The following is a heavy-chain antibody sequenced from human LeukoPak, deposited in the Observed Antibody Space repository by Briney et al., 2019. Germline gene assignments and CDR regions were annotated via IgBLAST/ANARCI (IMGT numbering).Heavy chain of an antibody. D-gene: IGHD3-22*01. J-gene: IGHJ4*02. CDR3: AKSYDISRFYPY. CDR1: GFTFSSYA. CDR2: ISGSGGST. Sequence: GGSLRLSCAAPGFTFSSYAMSWVRQAPGKGLEWVSAISGSGGSTYYADSVKGRFTISRDNSKNTLYLQMNSLRAEDTAVYYCAKSYDISRFYPYWGQGTLVTVSS. V-gene: IGHV3-23*01.